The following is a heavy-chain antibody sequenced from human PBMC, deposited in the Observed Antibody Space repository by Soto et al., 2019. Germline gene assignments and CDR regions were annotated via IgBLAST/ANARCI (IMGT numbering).Heavy chain of an antibody. D-gene: IGHD3-22*01. J-gene: IGHJ3*02. Sequence: GGSLRLSCVASGFSFDNYAMSWVRQAPGKGLEWVSAIKSDGSSTYYAASVKDRFIISRDNSKNTLYLQLNSLRAEDTAVYYCARDHYDSSGYIAFDIWGQGTMVTVSS. CDR1: GFSFDNYA. V-gene: IGHV3-23*01. CDR3: ARDHYDSSGYIAFDI. CDR2: IKSDGSST.